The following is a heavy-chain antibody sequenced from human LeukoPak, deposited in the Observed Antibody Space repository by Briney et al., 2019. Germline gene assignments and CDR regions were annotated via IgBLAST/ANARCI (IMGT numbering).Heavy chain of an antibody. CDR3: ARERGYSYGYSDY. J-gene: IGHJ4*02. D-gene: IGHD5-18*01. CDR1: GFTFSSYS. CDR2: ISSSSSTV. V-gene: IGHV3-48*02. Sequence: GGSLRLSCAASGFTFSSYSMNWVRQAPGKGLEWVSYISSSSSTVYDADSVKGRFTISRDNAKNSLYLQMNSLRDEDTAVYYCARERGYSYGYSDYWGQGTLVTVSS.